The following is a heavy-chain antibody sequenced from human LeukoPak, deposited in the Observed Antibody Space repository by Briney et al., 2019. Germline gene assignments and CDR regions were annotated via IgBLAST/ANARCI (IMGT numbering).Heavy chain of an antibody. V-gene: IGHV3-30*18. Sequence: GGSLRLSCAASGFTFSNYGMHWVRQAPGKGLEWVAVISYDGSNKNHADSVKGRFIISRDNSKNTLYLQMNSLRAEDTAVYYCAKPTPVLSAAMAGSEYWGQGTLVTVSS. CDR3: AKPTPVLSAAMAGSEY. CDR2: ISYDGSNK. CDR1: GFTFSNYG. D-gene: IGHD2-2*01. J-gene: IGHJ4*02.